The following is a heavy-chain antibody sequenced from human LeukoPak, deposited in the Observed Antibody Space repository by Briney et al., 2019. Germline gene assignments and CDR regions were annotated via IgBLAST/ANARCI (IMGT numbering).Heavy chain of an antibody. J-gene: IGHJ4*02. CDR2: IRSKAYGGTT. Sequence: GGSLRLSCTASGLTFGDYAMSWFRQAPGKGLEWVGFIRSKAYGGTTEYAASVKGRFTISRDDSKSIAYLQMNSLKTEDTAVYYCARVGELWLYYFDYWGQGTLVTASS. CDR3: ARVGELWLYYFDY. D-gene: IGHD5-18*01. V-gene: IGHV3-49*03. CDR1: GLTFGDYA.